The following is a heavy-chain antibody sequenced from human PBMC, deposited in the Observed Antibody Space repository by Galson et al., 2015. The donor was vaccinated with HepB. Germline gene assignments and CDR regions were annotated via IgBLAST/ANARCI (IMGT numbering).Heavy chain of an antibody. D-gene: IGHD6-19*01. CDR1: GFTFSAFV. V-gene: IGHV3-23*01. J-gene: IGHJ4*02. CDR2: ISERDDTT. Sequence: SLRLSCAASGFTFSAFVMGWVRQPPGRGLEWVAGISERDDTTHYADSVKGRFTISRDNSRNTLYLQMNSLRAEDTAVYYCAKDGCSSGWFWDYWGQGTLVTVSS. CDR3: AKDGCSSGWFWDY.